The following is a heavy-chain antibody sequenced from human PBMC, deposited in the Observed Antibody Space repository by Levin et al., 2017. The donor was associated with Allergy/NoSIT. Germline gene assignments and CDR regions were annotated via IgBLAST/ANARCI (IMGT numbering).Heavy chain of an antibody. V-gene: IGHV4-30-4*01. CDR3: ARDRSGWGIFDP. J-gene: IGHJ5*02. CDR2: VYKNAKT. Sequence: SETLSLTCTVSGGSISSGDYYWSWIRQPPGKGLEWIGYVYKNAKTYYTPSLESQVSMSLDTSKNQFSLELYSVTAADTAVYYCARDRSGWGIFDPWGQGTLVTVSS. D-gene: IGHD6-19*01. CDR1: GGSISSGDYY.